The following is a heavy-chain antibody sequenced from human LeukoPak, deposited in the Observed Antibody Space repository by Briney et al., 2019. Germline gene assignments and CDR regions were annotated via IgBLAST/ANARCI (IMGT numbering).Heavy chain of an antibody. CDR3: TRGTNDYGGIERKKPFDY. J-gene: IGHJ4*02. Sequence: GGSLRLSCAASGFTVSSNYMSWVRQAPGKGLEWVSVIYSGGSTYYADSVKGRFTISRDNSKNTLYLQMSSLRAEDTAVYYCTRGTNDYGGIERKKPFDYWGQGTLVTVSS. CDR1: GFTVSSNY. V-gene: IGHV3-53*05. D-gene: IGHD4-23*01. CDR2: IYSGGST.